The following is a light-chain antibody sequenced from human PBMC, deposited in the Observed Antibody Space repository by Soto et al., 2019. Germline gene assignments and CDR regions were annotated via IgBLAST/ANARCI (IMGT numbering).Light chain of an antibody. Sequence: QSALTQPRSVSGSPGQSVTISCAGTSSDVGGYKSVSWYQQHPGKAPKLIIYDVTKRPSGVPDRFSGSKSGNTASLTISGLQAEDEADYHCRSYAGSYSPYVFGTGTKLTVL. CDR1: SSDVGGYKS. CDR3: RSYAGSYSPYV. CDR2: DVT. V-gene: IGLV2-11*01. J-gene: IGLJ1*01.